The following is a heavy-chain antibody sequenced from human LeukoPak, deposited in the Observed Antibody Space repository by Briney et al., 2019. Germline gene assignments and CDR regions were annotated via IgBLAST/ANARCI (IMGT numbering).Heavy chain of an antibody. D-gene: IGHD3-3*01. CDR1: GYTFSSYA. CDR3: AREPPGGYDFWSGYSSLYYYYYYGMDV. CDR2: MNPNSGNT. J-gene: IGHJ6*02. Sequence: ASVKVSCKASGYTFSSYAMNWVRQATGQGLEWMGWMNPNSGNTGYAQKFQGRVTMTRNTSISTAYMELSSLRSEDTAVYYCAREPPGGYDFWSGYSSLYYYYYYGMDVWGQGTTVTVSS. V-gene: IGHV1-8*02.